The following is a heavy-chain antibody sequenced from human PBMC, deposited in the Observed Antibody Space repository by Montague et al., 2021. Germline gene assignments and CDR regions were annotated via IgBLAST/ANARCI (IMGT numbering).Heavy chain of an antibody. V-gene: IGHV4-4*02. CDR1: GGSVSSPDW. CDR2: IYHNGNT. Sequence: SETLSLTCAVSGGSVSSPDWWSWVRQAPGKGLEWIGDIYHNGNTNLNPSLKSRVTISVDKSKNQFSLQLTSVTAADTAVYYCATWPAYSTTWYYFDSRGQGTLVTVSS. CDR3: ATWPAYSTTWYYFDS. J-gene: IGHJ4*02. D-gene: IGHD2/OR15-2a*01.